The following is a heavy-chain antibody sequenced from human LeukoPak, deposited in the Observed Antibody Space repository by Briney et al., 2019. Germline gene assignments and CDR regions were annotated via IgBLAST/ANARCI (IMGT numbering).Heavy chain of an antibody. D-gene: IGHD1-26*01. V-gene: IGHV6-1*01. CDR1: GDSVSSKSAS. J-gene: IGHJ4*02. CDR2: TYSRSKWFN. Sequence: SQTLSLTCAISGDSVSSKSASWNWIGQSPSRGLEWLGRTYSRSKWFNDYAVSVKSRITINPDTSKNQFSLHLTSVTPDDTAVYYCARGTGSLDYWGQGTLVTVSS. CDR3: ARGTGSLDY.